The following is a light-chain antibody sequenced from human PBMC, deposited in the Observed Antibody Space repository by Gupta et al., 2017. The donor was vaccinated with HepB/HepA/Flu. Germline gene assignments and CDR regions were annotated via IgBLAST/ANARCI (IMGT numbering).Light chain of an antibody. CDR3: QQYNNWPPRVT. J-gene: IGKJ5*01. CDR1: QSVSSN. V-gene: IGKV3-15*01. Sequence: EIVMMPPPTIVSVSPGGRATLSCRASQSVSSNLAWYQQKPGQAPRLLIYGASTRATGIPARFSGSGSGTEFTLTISSLQSEDFAVYYCQQYNNWPPRVTFGQGTRLEIK. CDR2: GAS.